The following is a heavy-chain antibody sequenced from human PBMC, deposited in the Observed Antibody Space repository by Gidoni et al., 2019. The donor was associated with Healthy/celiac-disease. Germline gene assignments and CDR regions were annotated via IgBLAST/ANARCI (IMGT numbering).Heavy chain of an antibody. D-gene: IGHD3-16*02. CDR2: IIPILCTG. V-gene: IGHV1-69*01. CDR1: GGPFSRYA. CDR3: ARGVITFGGVIEV. J-gene: IGHJ3*01. Sequence: QVQLVQSGAEVQKPGSAVKVSGTASGGPFSRYAITWVRPAPGQGLELRGGIIPILCTGNYAQKFQGRGTITADESTSTACMELSSLRSEDTAVYYCARGVITFGGVIEVWGQGTMVTVSS.